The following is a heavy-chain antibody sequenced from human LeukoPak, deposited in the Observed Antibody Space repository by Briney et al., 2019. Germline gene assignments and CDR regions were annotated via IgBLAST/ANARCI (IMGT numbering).Heavy chain of an antibody. D-gene: IGHD6-19*01. J-gene: IGHJ4*02. V-gene: IGHV4-34*01. CDR1: GGSFSGYY. CDR2: INHSGST. CDR3: ARAPSKGRYSSALGY. Sequence: SETLSLTCAVYGGSFSGYYWSWIRQPPGKGLEWIGEINHSGSTNYNPSLKSRVTISVDTSKNQFSLKLSSVTAADTAVYYCARAPSKGRYSSALGYWGQGTLVTVSS.